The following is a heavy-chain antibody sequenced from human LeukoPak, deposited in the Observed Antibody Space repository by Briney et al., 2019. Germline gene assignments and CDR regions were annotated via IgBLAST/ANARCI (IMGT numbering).Heavy chain of an antibody. V-gene: IGHV3-74*01. D-gene: IGHD6-19*01. CDR1: GFTFSSHW. Sequence: GGSLRLSCAASGFTFSSHWMHWVRQAPGKGLVWVSRINSDGSSISYADSVKGRFTISRDNAKNTLYLQMNSLRAEDTAVYYCARDSGGWYEYYFDYWGQGTLVTVSS. CDR2: INSDGSSI. J-gene: IGHJ4*02. CDR3: ARDSGGWYEYYFDY.